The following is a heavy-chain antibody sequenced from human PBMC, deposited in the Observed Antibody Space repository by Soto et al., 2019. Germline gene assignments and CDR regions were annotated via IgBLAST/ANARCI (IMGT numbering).Heavy chain of an antibody. CDR1: GFTFSIYA. V-gene: IGHV3-23*01. D-gene: IGHD3-10*01. CDR2: ISGSGAGT. Sequence: GGSLRLSCAASGFTFSIYAMSWVRQAPGKGLEWVSTISGSGAGTYYAGSVKGRFTISRDNSKNTLCLQMNSLRAEDTALYYCAKEYDSGGYYTGYWGQGTLVTVSS. CDR3: AKEYDSGGYYTGY. J-gene: IGHJ4*02.